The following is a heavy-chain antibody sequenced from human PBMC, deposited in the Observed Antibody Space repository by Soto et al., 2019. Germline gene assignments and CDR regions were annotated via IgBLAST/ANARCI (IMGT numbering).Heavy chain of an antibody. CDR3: ARPKGVVVVAATPLDY. D-gene: IGHD2-15*01. J-gene: IGHJ4*02. CDR1: GFPFSSYG. V-gene: IGHV3-33*01. Sequence: GGSLSLSCAASGFPFSSYGMHWVRQAPGKGLEWVAVIWYDGSNKYYADSVKGRFTISRDNSKNTLYLQMNSLRAGDTAVYYCARPKGVVVVAATPLDYWGQGTLVTVSS. CDR2: IWYDGSNK.